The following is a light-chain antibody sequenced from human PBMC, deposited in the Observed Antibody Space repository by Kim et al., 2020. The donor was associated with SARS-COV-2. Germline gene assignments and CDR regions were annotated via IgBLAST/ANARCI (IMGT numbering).Light chain of an antibody. CDR1: KLGNKY. CDR3: QAWDRTTVV. V-gene: IGLV3-1*01. J-gene: IGLJ3*02. CDR2: QDS. Sequence: VSPGQTASITCSGDKLGNKYTCWYQQKPGPSPVLVIYQDSKRPSGIPERFSGSISGNTATLTISGTQAMDEADYYCQAWDRTTVVFGGGTQLTVL.